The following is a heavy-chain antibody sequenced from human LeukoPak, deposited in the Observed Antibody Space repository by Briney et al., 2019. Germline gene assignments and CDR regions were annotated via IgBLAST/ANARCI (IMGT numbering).Heavy chain of an antibody. CDR2: INWNGRIT. CDR1: GFTFDDYA. J-gene: IGHJ6*03. V-gene: IGHV3-20*04. D-gene: IGHD5-18*01. CDR3: AGGSVQLWLRDTYYYMDV. Sequence: RPGESLRLSCAASGFTFDDYAMNWVRQVPGRGLEWVSGINWNGRITEYADSVKDRFTISRQNTKNSLYLYMNNLGGEDTALYFCAGGSVQLWLRDTYYYMDVWGKGTTVTVSS.